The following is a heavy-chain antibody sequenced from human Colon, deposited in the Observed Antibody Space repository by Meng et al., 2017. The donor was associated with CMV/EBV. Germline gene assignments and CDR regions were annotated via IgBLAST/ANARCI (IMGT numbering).Heavy chain of an antibody. D-gene: IGHD6-6*01. Sequence: TFEASGPSLVHPIQPVKSTCTFSGVSRSTSGVGVGCIRQHAGKTLEWLALIFWDDDKHYSQALKIKRPITKDTYKTQVVLKMNKIGPVDTDTYFCAHRMGRIAARVFDYWGQGTLVTVSS. CDR3: AHRMGRIAARVFDY. CDR2: IFWDDDK. J-gene: IGHJ4*02. CDR1: GVSRSTSGVG. V-gene: IGHV2-5*02.